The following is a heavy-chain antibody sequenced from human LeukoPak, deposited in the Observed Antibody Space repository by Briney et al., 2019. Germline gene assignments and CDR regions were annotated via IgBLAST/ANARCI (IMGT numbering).Heavy chain of an antibody. V-gene: IGHV5-51*04. CDR2: IYPGDSET. D-gene: IGHD2-21*02. Sequence: GEALKISCKGSGYSFTNYLIGWVRQIAGKGLEWMGIIYPGDSETRYNPSLQGQVTISAANRIRTAYLQWSRREASDTGREYCARLRVTFPGDYWGQGTLVTVSS. CDR1: GYSFTNYL. J-gene: IGHJ4*02. CDR3: ARLRVTFPGDY.